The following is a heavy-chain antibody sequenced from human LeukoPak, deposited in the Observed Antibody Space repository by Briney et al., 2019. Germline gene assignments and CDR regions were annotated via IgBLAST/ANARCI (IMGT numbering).Heavy chain of an antibody. V-gene: IGHV3-74*01. J-gene: IGHJ5*02. Sequence: GGSLRLSCEASGFTLNKYWMHWVRQAPGKGLVWVSRITGDGNDIVYADSVKGRFTVSRDDAKNTLFLQMNSLRVEDTAIYYRARDAYTTTSNWLDPWGQGTLVTVSS. CDR2: ITGDGNDI. CDR3: ARDAYTTTSNWLDP. CDR1: GFTLNKYW. D-gene: IGHD4-17*01.